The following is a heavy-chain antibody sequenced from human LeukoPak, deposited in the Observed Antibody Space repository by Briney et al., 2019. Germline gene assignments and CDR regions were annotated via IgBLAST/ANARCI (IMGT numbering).Heavy chain of an antibody. Sequence: PGGSLRLSCAASGFTFSSYEMNWVRQAPGKGLEWVANIKQDGSAKYYVDSVKGRFTISRDNAKNSLYLQMNSLRAEDTAVYYCARVEASGYDYGAFDYWGQGTLVTVSS. CDR1: GFTFSSYE. D-gene: IGHD5-12*01. CDR3: ARVEASGYDYGAFDY. J-gene: IGHJ4*02. V-gene: IGHV3-7*01. CDR2: IKQDGSAK.